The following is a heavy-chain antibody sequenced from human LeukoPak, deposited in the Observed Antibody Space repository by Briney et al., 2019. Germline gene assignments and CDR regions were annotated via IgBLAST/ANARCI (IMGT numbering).Heavy chain of an antibody. V-gene: IGHV3-9*01. CDR2: ISWNSGSI. Sequence: GGSLRLSCAASGFTFSSYSMNWVRQAPGKGLEWVSGISWNSGSIGYADSVKGRFTISRDNAKNSLYLQMNSLRAEDTALYYCAKDIVSVDTAMVTFDYWGQGTLVTVSS. CDR3: AKDIVSVDTAMVTFDY. J-gene: IGHJ4*02. CDR1: GFTFSSYS. D-gene: IGHD5-18*01.